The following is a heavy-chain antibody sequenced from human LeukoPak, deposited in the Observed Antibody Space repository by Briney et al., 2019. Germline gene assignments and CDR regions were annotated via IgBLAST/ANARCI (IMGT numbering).Heavy chain of an antibody. CDR3: AKDLIVGAPEY. CDR1: GFTFSSYG. V-gene: IGHV3-30*18. CDR2: ISYDGSNK. D-gene: IGHD1-26*01. Sequence: GGSLRLSCAASGFTFSSYGMHWVRQAPGKGLEWVAVISYDGSNKYYADSVKGRFTISRDNSKDTLYLQMNSLRTEDTAVYYCAKDLIVGAPEYWGQGTLVTVSS. J-gene: IGHJ4*02.